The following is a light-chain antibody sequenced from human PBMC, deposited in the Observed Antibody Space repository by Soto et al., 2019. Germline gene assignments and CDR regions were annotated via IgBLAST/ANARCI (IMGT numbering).Light chain of an antibody. CDR1: QSISTY. CDR3: QQSYSNPPT. CDR2: AAS. J-gene: IGKJ2*01. V-gene: IGKV1-39*01. Sequence: DIQMTQSPSSLSASVGDRVSITCRASQSISTYLTWYQHKPGKAPKLLIFAASNLQSGVPSRFSGSGSGTDFTLTISSLQPEDFATYYCQQSYSNPPTFGQGAKLEIK.